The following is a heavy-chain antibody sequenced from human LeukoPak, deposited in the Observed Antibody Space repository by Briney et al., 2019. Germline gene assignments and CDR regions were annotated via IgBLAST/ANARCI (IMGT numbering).Heavy chain of an antibody. D-gene: IGHD6-13*01. V-gene: IGHV3-7*01. CDR3: ATRSSHTSSWYVYLFWDY. J-gene: IGHJ4*02. Sequence: GGSLRLSCAASGFTFSDYWMTWVRQAPGKGREGVPNINQDGSEKNYVNSVKGRFTISRDNAKNSLYLQMSSLRAEDTAVYYCATRSSHTSSWYVYLFWDYWGQGALVTVSS. CDR2: INQDGSEK. CDR1: GFTFSDYW.